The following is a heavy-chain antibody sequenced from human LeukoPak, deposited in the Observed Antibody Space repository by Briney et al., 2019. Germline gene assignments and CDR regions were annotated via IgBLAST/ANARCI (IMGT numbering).Heavy chain of an antibody. CDR1: GFTFSSYW. CDR3: ARGGSYPNDPFDI. D-gene: IGHD1-26*01. CDR2: IASDGSST. Sequence: GGSLRLSCAASGFTFSSYWMNWVRQAPGKGLVWVSRIASDGSSTTYADSVKGRFSISRDNAKNTLYLQMNSLRVEDTAVYYCARGGSYPNDPFDIWGQGTMVTV. J-gene: IGHJ3*02. V-gene: IGHV3-74*01.